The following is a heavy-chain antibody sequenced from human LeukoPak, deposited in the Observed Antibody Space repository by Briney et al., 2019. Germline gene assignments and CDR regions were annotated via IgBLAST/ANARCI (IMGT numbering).Heavy chain of an antibody. D-gene: IGHD5-24*01. CDR3: ARAVERGYYMDV. V-gene: IGHV1-69*05. CDR1: GGTFSSYA. CDR2: IIPIFGTA. Sequence: RASVKVSCKASGGTFSSYATSWVRQAPGQGLEWMGGIIPIFGTANYAQKFQGRVTITTDESTSTAYMELSSLRSEDTAVYYCARAVERGYYMDVWGKGTTVTVSS. J-gene: IGHJ6*03.